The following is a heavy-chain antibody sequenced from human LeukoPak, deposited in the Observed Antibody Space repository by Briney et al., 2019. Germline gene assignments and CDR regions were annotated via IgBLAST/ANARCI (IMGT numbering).Heavy chain of an antibody. CDR3: ARGYQSSGWSDY. D-gene: IGHD6-19*01. Sequence: PSETLSLTCTVSGGSISSSSYYWGWIRQPPGKGLEWIGYIYHSGSTYYNPSLKSRVTISVDRSKNQFSLKLSSVTAADTAVYYCARGYQSSGWSDYWGQGTLVTVSS. J-gene: IGHJ4*02. CDR1: GGSISSSSYY. CDR2: IYHSGST. V-gene: IGHV4-30-2*01.